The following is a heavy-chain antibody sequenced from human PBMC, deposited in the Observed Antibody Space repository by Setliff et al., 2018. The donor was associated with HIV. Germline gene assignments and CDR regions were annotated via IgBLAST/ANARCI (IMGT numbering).Heavy chain of an antibody. V-gene: IGHV5-51*01. CDR1: RYSFTNYW. CDR2: IYPGDSDT. J-gene: IGHJ4*02. CDR3: ARRGVNTANSAFSTFDY. D-gene: IGHD1-7*01. Sequence: GESLKISCKGSRYSFTNYWIGWVRQMPGKGLEWMGLIYPGDSDTRYSPSFQGQVTISADRSISTAYLHWSSLKASDTAMYYCARRGVNTANSAFSTFDYWGQGALVTVSS.